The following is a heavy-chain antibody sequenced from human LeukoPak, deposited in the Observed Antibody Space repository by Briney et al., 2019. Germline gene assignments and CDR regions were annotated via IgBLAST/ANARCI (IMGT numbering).Heavy chain of an antibody. J-gene: IGHJ4*02. D-gene: IGHD5-24*01. CDR3: ARHSAGYTTFFDY. CDR1: GFTFSSYE. V-gene: IGHV3-48*03. Sequence: GGSLRLSCAASGFTFSSYEMNWVRQAPGKGLEWLSYINHSGITIYYADSVKGRFTISRDNAKNSLYLQMNSLRAEDTAVYYCARHSAGYTTFFDYWGQGTLVTVSS. CDR2: INHSGITI.